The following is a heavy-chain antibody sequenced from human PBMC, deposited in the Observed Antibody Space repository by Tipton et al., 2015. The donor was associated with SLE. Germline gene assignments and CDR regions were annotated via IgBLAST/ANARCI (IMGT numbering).Heavy chain of an antibody. Sequence: SLRLSCAASRFTFSSYAMSWVRQAPGKGLEGASTITSTGGNTYYADSVKGRFTISRDNSKKTLFLQMNSLRAEDTAVYYCAKVDHGGYPGFIDSWGQGTLVTVSS. CDR1: RFTFSSYA. V-gene: IGHV3-23*01. CDR2: ITSTGGNT. J-gene: IGHJ4*02. D-gene: IGHD3-22*01. CDR3: AKVDHGGYPGFIDS.